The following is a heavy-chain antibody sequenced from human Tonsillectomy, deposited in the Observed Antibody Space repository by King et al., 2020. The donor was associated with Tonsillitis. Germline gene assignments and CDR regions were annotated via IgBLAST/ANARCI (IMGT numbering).Heavy chain of an antibody. J-gene: IGHJ4*02. Sequence: VQLVESGAEVKKPGASVKLSCKASGYTFTSYYIHWVRQAPGQGLEWMGIINPSGGSTSYAQKFQGRVTMTRDTSTSTVYMELSSLRSEDTAVYYCARSLAAWEQRGFDYWGQGTLDTVSS. CDR3: ARSLAAWEQRGFDY. D-gene: IGHD1-26*01. V-gene: IGHV1-46*01. CDR1: GYTFTSYY. CDR2: INPSGGST.